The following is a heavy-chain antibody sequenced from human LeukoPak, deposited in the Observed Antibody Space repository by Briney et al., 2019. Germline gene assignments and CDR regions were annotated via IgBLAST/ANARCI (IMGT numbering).Heavy chain of an antibody. CDR1: GGSISSYY. D-gene: IGHD3-22*01. CDR2: IYYSGST. V-gene: IGHV4-59*01. J-gene: IGHJ6*02. CDR3: VRDRNYVSSILGMDV. Sequence: PSETLSLTCTVSGGSISSYYWSWIRQPPGKGLEWIGYIYYSGSTDYNPSLKSRVTISVDTSKNQFSLKLSSVTAADTAVYYCVRDRNYVSSILGMDVWGQGTTVTVSS.